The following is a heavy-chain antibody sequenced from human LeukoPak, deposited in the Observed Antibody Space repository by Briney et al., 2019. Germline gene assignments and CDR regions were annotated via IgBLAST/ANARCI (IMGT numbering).Heavy chain of an antibody. CDR2: INHSGST. Sequence: SETLSLTCAVYGGSFSGYYWSWIRQPPGKGLEWIGEINHSGSTNYNPSLKSRVTISVDTSKNQFSLKLSSVTAADTAVYYCASRAMSTSDTYNIWGQGTMVTVSS. CDR1: GGSFSGYY. D-gene: IGHD2-2*01. V-gene: IGHV4-34*01. J-gene: IGHJ3*02. CDR3: ASRAMSTSDTYNI.